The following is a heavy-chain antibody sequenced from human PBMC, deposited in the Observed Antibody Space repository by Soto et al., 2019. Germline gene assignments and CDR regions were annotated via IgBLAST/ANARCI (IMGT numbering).Heavy chain of an antibody. CDR3: ASAPDYYDSSGYYFGDY. CDR2: IIPIFGTA. CDR1: GGTFSGYA. D-gene: IGHD3-22*01. V-gene: IGHV1-69*01. J-gene: IGHJ4*02. Sequence: QVQLVQSGAEVKKPGSSVKVSCKASGGTFSGYAISWVRQAPGQGLEWMGGIIPIFGTANYAQKFQGRVTITADESTSTAYMELSSLRSEDTAVYYCASAPDYYDSSGYYFGDYWGQGTLVTVSS.